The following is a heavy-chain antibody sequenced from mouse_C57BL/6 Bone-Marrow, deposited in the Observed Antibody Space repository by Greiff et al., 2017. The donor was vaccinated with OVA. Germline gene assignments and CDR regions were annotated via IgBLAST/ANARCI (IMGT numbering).Heavy chain of an antibody. Sequence: VQLQQSGPVLVKPGASVKMSCKASGYTFTDYYMNWVKQSHGKSLEWIGVINPYNGGTSYNQKFKGKATLTVDKSSSTAYMELNSLTSEDSAVYYCASSQSSGYPFDYWGQGTTLTVSS. CDR2: INPYNGGT. V-gene: IGHV1-19*01. CDR1: GYTFTDYY. J-gene: IGHJ2*01. D-gene: IGHD3-2*02. CDR3: ASSQSSGYPFDY.